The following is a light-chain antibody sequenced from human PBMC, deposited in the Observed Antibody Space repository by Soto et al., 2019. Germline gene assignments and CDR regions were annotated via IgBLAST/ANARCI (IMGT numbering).Light chain of an antibody. Sequence: EIVLTQSPATLSLSPGERATLSCRASQSVSSYLAWYQHNPGKAPSLRIYDASTRATGIPARFSGSRSKTDFTLTISSLAPEDFAIYYCQQRRNWPITYGKGTRLGI. J-gene: IGKJ5*01. CDR3: QQRRNWPIT. CDR2: DAS. V-gene: IGKV3-11*01. CDR1: QSVSSY.